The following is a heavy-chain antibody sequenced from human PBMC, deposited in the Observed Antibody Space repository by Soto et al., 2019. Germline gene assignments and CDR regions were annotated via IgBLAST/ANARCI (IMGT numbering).Heavy chain of an antibody. Sequence: PGGSLRLSCADSGFSFSTYSMSWVRQTPGKGLGWVSAITATGDRTYYADSVTGRFTISRDNSKKTHYLQMTSLRAEDTAMYYCATMNGYFEYWGQGTPVTVSS. CDR2: ITATGDRT. CDR3: ATMNGYFEY. J-gene: IGHJ4*02. CDR1: GFSFSTYS. D-gene: IGHD3-22*01. V-gene: IGHV3-23*01.